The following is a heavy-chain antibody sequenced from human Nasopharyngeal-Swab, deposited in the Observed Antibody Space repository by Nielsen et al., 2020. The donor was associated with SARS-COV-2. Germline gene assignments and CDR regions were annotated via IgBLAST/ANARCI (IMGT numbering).Heavy chain of an antibody. V-gene: IGHV3-7*01. D-gene: IGHD2-21*02. CDR2: LQQDGSEK. J-gene: IGHJ4*02. CDR1: GFSFSTYW. Sequence: GGSLRLSCAASGFSFSTYWMHWVRQAPGKGLEWVANLQQDGSEKFYVDSVKGRFTISRDNAKNSLYLQMDSLRAEDTAVYYCAREGGGDDSEGFDYWGQGTLVTVSS. CDR3: AREGGGDDSEGFDY.